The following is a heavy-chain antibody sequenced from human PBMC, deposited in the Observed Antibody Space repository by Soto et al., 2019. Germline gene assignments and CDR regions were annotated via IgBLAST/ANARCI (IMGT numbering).Heavy chain of an antibody. V-gene: IGHV3-30*03. D-gene: IGHD6-19*01. Sequence: QVRLVESGGGVVQPGRSLRHSCAASGFNFGVFGMHWVRQAPGKGLEWLSVLSYEGSEEYYADSVRGRFTISRDNSKNTLFLQMDSLRVDDTGVYYCALTRRSSLLEVAGPGFEYWGQGTLVTAS. CDR2: LSYEGSEE. CDR3: ALTRRSSLLEVAGPGFEY. J-gene: IGHJ4*02. CDR1: GFNFGVFG.